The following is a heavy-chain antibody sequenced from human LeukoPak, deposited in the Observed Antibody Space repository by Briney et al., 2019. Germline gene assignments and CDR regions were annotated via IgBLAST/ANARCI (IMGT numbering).Heavy chain of an antibody. CDR3: AREYRIQLGYGGFDP. CDR2: INTSGST. Sequence: SGTLCLSCAASGGTISSYYWSWIRQPPGKGLEWIARINTSGSTNYNASLKSRVTISVDNTKNQLCLKLSSVTAEETAVYYCAREYRIQLGYGGFDPWGQGTRVTVS. D-gene: IGHD5-18*01. J-gene: IGHJ5*02. V-gene: IGHV4-4*07. CDR1: GGTISSYY.